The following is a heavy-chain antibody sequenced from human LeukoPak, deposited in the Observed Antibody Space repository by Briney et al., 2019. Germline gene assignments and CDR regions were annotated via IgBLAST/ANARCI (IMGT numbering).Heavy chain of an antibody. CDR3: ARYSSPGFRYYFDY. CDR2: ISSTSSTR. CDR1: EFTFSDYY. D-gene: IGHD6-13*01. V-gene: IGHV3-11*04. Sequence: GGSLRLSCAASEFTFSDYYMSWIRQAPGKGLAWVSYISSTSSTRYYADSVKGRFTISRDNAKNTLYLQMNSLRAEDTAVYYCARYSSPGFRYYFDYWGQGTLVTVSS. J-gene: IGHJ4*02.